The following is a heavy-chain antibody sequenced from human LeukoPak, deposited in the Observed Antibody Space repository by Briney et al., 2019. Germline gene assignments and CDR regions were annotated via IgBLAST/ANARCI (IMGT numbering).Heavy chain of an antibody. Sequence: GGSLRLSCAASGFTFSSYDMHWVRQATGKGLEWVSAIGTAGDTYYPGSVKGRFTISRENAKNSLYLQMNSLRAGDTAVYYCARGIALWDYGSGKRQNWFDPRGQGTLVTVSS. CDR1: GFTFSSYD. CDR2: IGTAGDT. J-gene: IGHJ5*02. D-gene: IGHD3-10*01. CDR3: ARGIALWDYGSGKRQNWFDP. V-gene: IGHV3-13*01.